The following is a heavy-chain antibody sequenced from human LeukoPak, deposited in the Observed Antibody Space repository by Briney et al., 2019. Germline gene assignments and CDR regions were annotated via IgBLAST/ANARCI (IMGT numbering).Heavy chain of an antibody. Sequence: GGSLRLSCAASGFTFNRYNMNWVRQAPGKGLEWVSSISTSSSYIYYADSVRGRFTISRDNAKNSLYLQMNSLRAEDTAVYYCARDWRGAFDIWGQGTMVTVSS. CDR1: GFTFNRYN. V-gene: IGHV3-21*04. CDR3: ARDWRGAFDI. D-gene: IGHD3-10*01. J-gene: IGHJ3*02. CDR2: ISTSSSYI.